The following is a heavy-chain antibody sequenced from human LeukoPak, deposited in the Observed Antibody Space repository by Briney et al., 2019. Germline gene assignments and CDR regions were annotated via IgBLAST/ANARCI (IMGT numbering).Heavy chain of an antibody. Sequence: SETLSLTCAVYGGPFSGYYWSWIRQPPGKGLEWIGEINHSGSTNYNPSLKSRVTISVDTSKNQFSLKLSSVTAADTAVYYCARDLRYCSSTSCYKKTSEYFQHWGQGTLVTVSS. J-gene: IGHJ1*01. CDR2: INHSGST. D-gene: IGHD2-2*02. CDR1: GGPFSGYY. CDR3: ARDLRYCSSTSCYKKTSEYFQH. V-gene: IGHV4-34*01.